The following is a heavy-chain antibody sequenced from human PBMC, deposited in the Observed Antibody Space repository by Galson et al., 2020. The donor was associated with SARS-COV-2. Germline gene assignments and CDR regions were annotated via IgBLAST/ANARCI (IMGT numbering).Heavy chain of an antibody. V-gene: IGHV3-48*03. J-gene: IGHJ4*02. D-gene: IGHD2-21*01. CDR2: ISSSGRTI. Sequence: TGGSLRLSCAASGFTFSNSEMNWVRQAPGKGLEWVSYISSSGRTIHYADSVKGRFTISRDNAKSSQSLQMNSLRAEDTAVYYCARLDAYGPGYWGQGILVTVSS. CDR3: ARLDAYGPGY. CDR1: GFTFSNSE.